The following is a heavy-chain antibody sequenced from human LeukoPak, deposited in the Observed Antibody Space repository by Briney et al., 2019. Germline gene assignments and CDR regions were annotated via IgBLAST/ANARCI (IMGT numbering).Heavy chain of an antibody. V-gene: IGHV4-38-2*01. Sequence: PSETLSLTCAVSGYSISSGYYWGWIRQPPGKGLEWIGSIYHSGSTYYNPSLKSRVTISVDTSKNQFSLKLSSVTAADTAVYYCARQGGGVVVPAAPIYWGQGTLVTVSS. CDR1: GYSISSGYY. D-gene: IGHD2-2*01. CDR2: IYHSGST. J-gene: IGHJ4*02. CDR3: ARQGGGVVVPAAPIY.